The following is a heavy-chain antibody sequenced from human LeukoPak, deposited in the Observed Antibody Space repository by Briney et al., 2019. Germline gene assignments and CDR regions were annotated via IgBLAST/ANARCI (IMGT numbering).Heavy chain of an antibody. Sequence: SETLSLTCAVYGGSFSGYYWSWIRQPPGKGLEWIGEINHSGSTNYIPSLKSRITISVDTSKNQFSLKLSSVTAADTAVYYCARGNLYYFDSSGYYFKFDYWGQGTLVTVSS. CDR2: INHSGST. CDR1: GGSFSGYY. D-gene: IGHD3-22*01. CDR3: ARGNLYYFDSSGYYFKFDY. J-gene: IGHJ4*02. V-gene: IGHV4-34*01.